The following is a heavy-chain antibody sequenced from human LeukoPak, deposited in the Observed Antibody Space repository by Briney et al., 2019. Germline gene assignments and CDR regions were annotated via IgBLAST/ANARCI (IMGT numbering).Heavy chain of an antibody. CDR3: ATYDVLTGFEY. D-gene: IGHD3-9*01. J-gene: IGHJ4*02. CDR1: GGTFSDYV. Sequence: ASVKVSCKASGGTFSDYVISRVRQAPGQGLNWMGGISPLLGASKHTQNFHDRVTITADESTTTAYMELSDLRSADTAVYYCATYDVLTGFEYWGQGTLVTVSS. V-gene: IGHV1-69*13. CDR2: ISPLLGAS.